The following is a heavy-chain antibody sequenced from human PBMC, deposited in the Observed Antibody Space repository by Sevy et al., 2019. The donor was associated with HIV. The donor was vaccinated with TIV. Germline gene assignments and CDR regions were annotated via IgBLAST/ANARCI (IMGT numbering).Heavy chain of an antibody. CDR1: GFTFDDYA. CDR2: ISWNSGSI. Sequence: GGSLRLSCAAPGFTFDDYAMHWVRQAPGKGLEWVSGISWNSGSIGYADSVKGRFTISRDNAKNSLYLQMNSLRAEDTALYYCAKDIGGYSYGYGLYYYYGMDVWGQGTTVTVSS. J-gene: IGHJ6*02. V-gene: IGHV3-9*01. CDR3: AKDIGGYSYGYGLYYYYGMDV. D-gene: IGHD5-18*01.